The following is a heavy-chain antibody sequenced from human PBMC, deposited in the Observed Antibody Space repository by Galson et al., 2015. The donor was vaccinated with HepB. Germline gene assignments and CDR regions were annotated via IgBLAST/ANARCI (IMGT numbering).Heavy chain of an antibody. V-gene: IGHV3-23*01. Sequence: SLRLSCAASGFTFSNYAMSWVRQAPGKGLDWVSAISGSGGGGSTYYADSVKGRFTISRDNSKNTLYLQMNSLRAEDTAIYYCARVPGRMITANTIDYWGQGNLVTVSS. CDR1: GFTFSNYA. D-gene: IGHD3-22*01. CDR2: ISGSGGGGST. J-gene: IGHJ4*02. CDR3: ARVPGRMITANTIDY.